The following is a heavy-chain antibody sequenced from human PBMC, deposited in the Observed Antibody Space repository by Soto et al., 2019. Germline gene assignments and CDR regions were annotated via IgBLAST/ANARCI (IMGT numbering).Heavy chain of an antibody. Sequence: QVQLQESGPGLVKPSETLSLTCNISGGSISHYYWSWIRQSPGKALEWIGYIYSNGGTNYNPSLKSRVTISVDTSKYQFSLSLNSVTAADTAVYYCARVMLRGSYYFGLDVWGQGNTVTVS. V-gene: IGHV4-59*01. J-gene: IGHJ6*02. CDR1: GGSISHYY. CDR2: IYSNGGT. CDR3: ARVMLRGSYYFGLDV. D-gene: IGHD3-10*01.